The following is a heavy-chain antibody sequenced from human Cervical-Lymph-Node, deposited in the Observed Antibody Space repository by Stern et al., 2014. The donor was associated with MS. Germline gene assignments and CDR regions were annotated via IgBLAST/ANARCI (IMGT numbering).Heavy chain of an antibody. CDR1: GFTFTTYA. Sequence: EVQLVESGGGLVQPGGSLRLSCAASGFTFTTYAMSWVRQAPGKGLVWVSSISGCGDNTVYADSVKGRFTISRDNSKDTLFLQMNSLRSEDTAVYYCAKCSGNSLYYFDYWGQGTLVTVSS. D-gene: IGHD4-23*01. V-gene: IGHV3-23*04. CDR2: ISGCGDNT. J-gene: IGHJ4*02. CDR3: AKCSGNSLYYFDY.